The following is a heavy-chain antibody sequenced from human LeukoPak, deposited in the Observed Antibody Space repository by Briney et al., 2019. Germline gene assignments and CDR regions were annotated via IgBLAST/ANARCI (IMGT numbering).Heavy chain of an antibody. V-gene: IGHV3-15*01. Sequence: GGSLRLSCAASGFTFSSYGMSWVRQAPGKGLEWVGRIKSKTDGGTTDYAAPVKGRFAISRDDSKNTLYLQMNSLKTEDTAVYYCTTGWSVTTGYWGQGTLVTVSS. D-gene: IGHD4-17*01. J-gene: IGHJ4*02. CDR2: IKSKTDGGTT. CDR3: TTGWSVTTGY. CDR1: GFTFSSYG.